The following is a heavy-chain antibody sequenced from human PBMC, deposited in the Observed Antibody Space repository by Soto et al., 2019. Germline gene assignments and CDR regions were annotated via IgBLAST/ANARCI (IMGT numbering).Heavy chain of an antibody. CDR3: ARSGTGYSYGHGFDP. J-gene: IGHJ5*02. CDR1: GYSISSGYY. Sequence: PSETLSLTCAVSGYSISSGYYWGWIRQPPGKGLEWIGSIYHSGSTYYNPSLKSRVTISVDTSKNQFSLKLSSVTAADTAVYYCARSGTGYSYGHGFDPWGQGTLVTV. V-gene: IGHV4-38-2*01. D-gene: IGHD5-18*01. CDR2: IYHSGST.